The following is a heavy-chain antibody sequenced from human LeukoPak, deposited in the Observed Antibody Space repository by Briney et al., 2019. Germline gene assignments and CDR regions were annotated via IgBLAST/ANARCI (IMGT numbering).Heavy chain of an antibody. V-gene: IGHV1-2*02. J-gene: IGHJ6*03. D-gene: IGHD3-16*02. CDR2: ISPNSGGT. CDR3: ARGLLQITFGGVIVMGNMRYYYYYYMDV. Sequence: ASVTVSFKASGYTFTGYYMHWVRQAPGQGLEWMGWISPNSGGTNYAQKFQGRVTMTRDTSISTAYMELSRLRSDDTAVYYCARGLLQITFGGVIVMGNMRYYYYYYMDVWGRGTTVTVSS. CDR1: GYTFTGYY.